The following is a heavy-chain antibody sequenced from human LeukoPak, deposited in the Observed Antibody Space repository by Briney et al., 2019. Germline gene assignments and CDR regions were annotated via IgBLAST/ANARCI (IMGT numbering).Heavy chain of an antibody. CDR1: GFTFSNYA. CDR2: ISGSGDST. J-gene: IGHJ4*02. CDR3: ASGIQLWSWFDY. Sequence: GSLRLSCAASGFTFSNYAMRWVRQAPGKGLEWVSGISGSGDSTYYADSVKGRFTISRDNSKNTLYLQMNSLRAEDTAVYYCASGIQLWSWFDYWGQGTLVTVSS. D-gene: IGHD5-18*01. V-gene: IGHV3-23*01.